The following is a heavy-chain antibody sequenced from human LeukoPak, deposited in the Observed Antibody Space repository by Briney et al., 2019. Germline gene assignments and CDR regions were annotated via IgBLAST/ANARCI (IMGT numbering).Heavy chain of an antibody. CDR3: ARDRYEWKLAGSGMEV. CDR1: GYTFTSYG. CDR2: ISAYNGNT. Sequence: GASVKVSCKASGYTFTSYGITWVRQAPGQGLEWMGWISAYNGNTNYTQKLQGRVTMTTDTSTNTAYMELRSLRSDDTAVYYCARDRYEWKLAGSGMEVWGQGTTVTVSS. J-gene: IGHJ6*02. D-gene: IGHD1-26*01. V-gene: IGHV1-18*01.